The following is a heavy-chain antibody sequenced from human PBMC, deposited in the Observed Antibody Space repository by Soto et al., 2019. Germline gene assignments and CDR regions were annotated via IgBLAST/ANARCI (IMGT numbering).Heavy chain of an antibody. CDR2: IGSSGATT. CDR3: AKDSGYLSHY. J-gene: IGHJ4*02. V-gene: IGHV3-23*01. Sequence: EVQLLESGGGLVQPGGSLRLSCAASGFTFSNSNMSWVRQAPGKGLEWVAGIGSSGATTYNADYVKGRFTISRDNSKNTLYLQMNSLRADDTAVYYCAKDSGYLSHYWGQGALVTVSS. CDR1: GFTFSNSN. D-gene: IGHD5-18*01.